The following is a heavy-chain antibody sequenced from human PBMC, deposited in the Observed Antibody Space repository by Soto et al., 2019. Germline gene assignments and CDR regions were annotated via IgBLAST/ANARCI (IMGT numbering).Heavy chain of an antibody. CDR3: SKDYSWELPPHSY. V-gene: IGHV5-51*01. CDR2: IYPGDSDT. D-gene: IGHD1-26*01. J-gene: IGHJ4*02. CDR1: GYSFTSYW. Sequence: PGESLKISCKGSGYSFTSYWIGWVRQMPGKGLEWMGIIYPGDSDTRYSPSFQGQVTISADKSISTAYLQWSSLKASDTAMYYCSKDYSWELPPHSYRGQRTLVTGSS.